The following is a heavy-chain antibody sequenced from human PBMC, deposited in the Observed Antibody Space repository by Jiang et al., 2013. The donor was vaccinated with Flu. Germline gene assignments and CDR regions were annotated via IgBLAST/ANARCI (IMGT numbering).Heavy chain of an antibody. CDR1: GGSFSGYY. D-gene: IGHD3-10*01. Sequence: KPSETLSLTCSVSGGSFSGYYWSWIRQPPGKGLEWIGYIYYSGHTNYNPSLKSRVTISVDTSKNQFSLRLSSVTAADTAVYYCARGWFGEFNSPYQYGMDVWGQGTTVTVSS. J-gene: IGHJ6*02. CDR2: IYYSGHT. V-gene: IGHV4-59*01. CDR3: ARGWFGEFNSPYQYGMDV.